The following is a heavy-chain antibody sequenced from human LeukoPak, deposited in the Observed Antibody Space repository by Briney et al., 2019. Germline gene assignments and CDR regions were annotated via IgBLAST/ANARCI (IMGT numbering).Heavy chain of an antibody. Sequence: SETLSLTCTVSGGSISSYYWSWIRQPPGKGLEWIGYIYYTGSTNYNSSLSSRVTMSVDTSKNQFSLNLYSLTAADTAVYFCARIRGITSLAYFDYWGRGTLVTVSS. V-gene: IGHV4-59*12. D-gene: IGHD3-10*01. CDR2: IYYTGST. CDR1: GGSISSYY. J-gene: IGHJ4*02. CDR3: ARIRGITSLAYFDY.